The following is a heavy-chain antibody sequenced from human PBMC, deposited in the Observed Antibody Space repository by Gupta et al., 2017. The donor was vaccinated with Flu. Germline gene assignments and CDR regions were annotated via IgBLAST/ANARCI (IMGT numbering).Heavy chain of an antibody. CDR1: GFSFSNYG. V-gene: IGHV3-30*18. Sequence: ERVVESGGSVVQPGRSLRLSCAASGFSFSNYGMHWVRRAPGTGLEWVSVISHDGSNYYHTDTVKGRFTISRDNSKNTLYLQMSSLRTEDTAVYYCAKDWKWNNNNYGMNVWGQGTTVTVSS. J-gene: IGHJ6*02. D-gene: IGHD5-24*01. CDR2: ISHDGSNY. CDR3: AKDWKWNNNNYGMNV.